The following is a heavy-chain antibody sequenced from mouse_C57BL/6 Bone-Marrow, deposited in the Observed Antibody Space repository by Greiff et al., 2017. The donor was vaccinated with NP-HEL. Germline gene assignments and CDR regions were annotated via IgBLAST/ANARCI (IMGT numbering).Heavy chain of an antibody. CDR2: ISSGGDYI. CDR1: GFTFSSYA. J-gene: IGHJ4*01. CDR3: TRDRHYGSSYDYAMDY. D-gene: IGHD1-1*01. V-gene: IGHV5-9-1*02. Sequence: EVKVVESGEGLVKPGGSLKLSCAASGFTFSSYAMSWVRQTPEKRLEWVAYISSGGDYIYYADTVKGRFTISRDNARNTLYLQMSSLKSEDTAMYYCTRDRHYGSSYDYAMDYWGQGTSVTVSS.